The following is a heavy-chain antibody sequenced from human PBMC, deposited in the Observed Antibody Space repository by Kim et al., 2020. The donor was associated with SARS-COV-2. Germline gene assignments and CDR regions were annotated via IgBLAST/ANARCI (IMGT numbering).Heavy chain of an antibody. Sequence: GGSLRLSCAASGFTFSSYAMSWVRQAPGKGLEWVSAISGSGGSTYYADSVKGRFTISRDNSKNTLYLQMNSLRAEDTAVYYCAKVIFPYYGSGSYRSYWYFDLWGRGTLVTVSS. J-gene: IGHJ2*01. CDR3: AKVIFPYYGSGSYRSYWYFDL. V-gene: IGHV3-23*01. D-gene: IGHD3-10*01. CDR1: GFTFSSYA. CDR2: ISGSGGST.